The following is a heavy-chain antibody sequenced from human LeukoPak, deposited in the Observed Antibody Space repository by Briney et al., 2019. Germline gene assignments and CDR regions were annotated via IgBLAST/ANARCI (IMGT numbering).Heavy chain of an antibody. V-gene: IGHV1-2*02. CDR1: GYTFTGYY. CDR2: INPNSGGT. Sequence: ASVKVSCKASGYTFTGYYMHWVRQAPGQGLEWMGWINPNSGGTNYAQKFQGRVTMTRDTSISTAYMELSRLRSDGTAVYYCATGIAAAGNFDYWGQGTLVTVSS. D-gene: IGHD6-13*01. J-gene: IGHJ4*02. CDR3: ATGIAAAGNFDY.